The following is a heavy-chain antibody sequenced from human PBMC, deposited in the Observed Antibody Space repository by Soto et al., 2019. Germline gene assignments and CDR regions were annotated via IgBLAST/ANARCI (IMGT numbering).Heavy chain of an antibody. J-gene: IGHJ4*02. CDR3: AKPFIAVAGNFVPDFDY. D-gene: IGHD6-19*01. CDR1: GFTFSSYA. V-gene: IGHV3-23*01. Sequence: PGGSLRLSCAASGFTFSSYAMSWVRQAPGKGLEWVSAISGSGGSTYYADSVKGRFTISRDNSKNTLYLQMNSLRAEDTAVYYCAKPFIAVAGNFVPDFDYWGQGTLVTVSS. CDR2: ISGSGGST.